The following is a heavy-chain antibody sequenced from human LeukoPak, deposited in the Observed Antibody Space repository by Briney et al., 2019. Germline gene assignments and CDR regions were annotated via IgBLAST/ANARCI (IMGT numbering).Heavy chain of an antibody. D-gene: IGHD6-13*01. CDR2: ISYDGSNK. V-gene: IGHV3-30*18. CDR1: GFTFSSYG. CDR3: AKYPLAAAAAYYFDY. J-gene: IGHJ4*02. Sequence: PGRSLRLSCAASGFTFSSYGMHWVRQAPGKGLEWVAVISYDGSNKYYADSVKGRFTISRDNSKNTLYLQMNSLRAEDTAVYYCAKYPLAAAAAYYFDYWGQGTLVTVSS.